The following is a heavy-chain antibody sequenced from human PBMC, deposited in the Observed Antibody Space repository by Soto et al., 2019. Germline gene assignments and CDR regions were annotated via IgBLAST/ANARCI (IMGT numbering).Heavy chain of an antibody. D-gene: IGHD3-22*01. V-gene: IGHV1-69*12. CDR3: ARTYHYESCGTTCFCYGIDV. J-gene: IGHJ6*02. CDR1: GGTFDNYA. CDR2: IIPMLDSA. Sequence: QVQLVQSGAEVKKPGSSVKVSCKASGGTFDNYAINWVRQAPGKGLEWMAGIIPMLDSANYAEKFQDRVTITADESTSTAYLEVSSRRSDDTAVYYCARTYHYESCGTTCFCYGIDVWRQGTTVTVSS.